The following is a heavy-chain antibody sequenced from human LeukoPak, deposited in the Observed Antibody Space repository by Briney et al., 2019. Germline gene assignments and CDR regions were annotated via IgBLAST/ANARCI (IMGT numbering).Heavy chain of an antibody. Sequence: GGSLRLSCAASGFTFSSYGMHWVRQAPGKGLEWVAVISYDGSNKYYADSVKGRFTISRDNSKNTLYLQMNSLRAEDTAVYYCAKEGYYDILTGHYFDYWGQGTLVTVS. V-gene: IGHV3-30*18. CDR3: AKEGYYDILTGHYFDY. CDR1: GFTFSSYG. D-gene: IGHD3-9*01. CDR2: ISYDGSNK. J-gene: IGHJ4*02.